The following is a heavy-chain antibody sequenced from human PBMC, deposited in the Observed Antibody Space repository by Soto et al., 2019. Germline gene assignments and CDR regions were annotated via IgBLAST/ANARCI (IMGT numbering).Heavy chain of an antibody. V-gene: IGHV1-46*01. CDR3: ATPYCSSTSCYRYLQH. D-gene: IGHD2-2*02. Sequence: ASVKVSCKASGYTFTSYYMHWVRQAPGQGLEWMGIINPSGGSTSYAQKFQGRVTMTRDTSTSTVYMELSSLRSEDTAVYYCATPYCSSTSCYRYLQHWGQGTLVTVSS. CDR1: GYTFTSYY. J-gene: IGHJ1*01. CDR2: INPSGGST.